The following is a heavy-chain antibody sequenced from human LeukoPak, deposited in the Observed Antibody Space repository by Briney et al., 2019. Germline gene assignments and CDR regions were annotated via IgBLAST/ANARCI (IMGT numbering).Heavy chain of an antibody. CDR3: TILRGGNH. CDR1: GFTFSNYL. CDR2: IKQDGNDK. J-gene: IGHJ5*02. D-gene: IGHD3-10*01. V-gene: IGHV3-7*02. Sequence: PGGPLRLSCAASGFTFSNYLMTWVRQAPGKGLEWVANIKQDGNDKYYVDSVKGRFTISRENVQTSLQLQMSILRVEDTAVYYCTILRGGNHWGQGALVTVSS.